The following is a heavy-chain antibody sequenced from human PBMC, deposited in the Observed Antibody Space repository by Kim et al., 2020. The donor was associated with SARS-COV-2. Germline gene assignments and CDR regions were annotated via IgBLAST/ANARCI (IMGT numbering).Heavy chain of an antibody. D-gene: IGHD6-13*01. Sequence: GGSLRLSCAASGFTFSSYAMSWVRQAPGKGLQWVSGISGSGASTYYADSVKGRFTISRDNSKNTLYLQMNSLRTEDTAVYYCEKDPPSSSWFFAGPQTWGQGTLVTVSS. CDR3: EKDPPSSSWFFAGPQT. CDR1: GFTFSSYA. J-gene: IGHJ5*02. V-gene: IGHV3-23*01. CDR2: ISGSGAST.